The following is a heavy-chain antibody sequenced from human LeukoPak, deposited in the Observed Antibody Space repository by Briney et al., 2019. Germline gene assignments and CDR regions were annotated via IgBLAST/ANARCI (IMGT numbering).Heavy chain of an antibody. J-gene: IGHJ1*01. CDR1: GFTFSSYA. Sequence: PGGSLRLSCAASGFTFSSYAMHWVRQAPGKGLEWVAVISYDGSNKYYADSVKGRFTISRDNSKNTLYLQMNSLRAEDTAVYYCARDVADYGDSARVEYFQHWGQGTLVTVSS. V-gene: IGHV3-30*04. D-gene: IGHD4-17*01. CDR3: ARDVADYGDSARVEYFQH. CDR2: ISYDGSNK.